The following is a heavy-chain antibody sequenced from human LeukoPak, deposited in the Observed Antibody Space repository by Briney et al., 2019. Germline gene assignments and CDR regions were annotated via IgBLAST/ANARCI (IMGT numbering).Heavy chain of an antibody. Sequence: GGSLRLSCAASGFTFSSYWMSWFRQAPGKGPEWVANMKQDASEKYYFGALNGRFTIFRDNAKNSLYLQMNTLTVEDTALYFCVRDRNPRHSYFDLWGQGTLVTVSS. V-gene: IGHV3-7*01. D-gene: IGHD1-1*01. J-gene: IGHJ4*02. CDR1: GFTFSSYW. CDR3: VRDRNPRHSYFDL. CDR2: MKQDASEK.